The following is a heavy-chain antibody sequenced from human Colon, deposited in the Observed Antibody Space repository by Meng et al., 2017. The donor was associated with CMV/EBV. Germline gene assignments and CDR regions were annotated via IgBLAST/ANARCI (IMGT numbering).Heavy chain of an antibody. D-gene: IGHD3-3*01. CDR3: ARESTMFGVVTLTSPIEAFDI. CDR2: TSYDGNKD. J-gene: IGHJ3*02. V-gene: IGHV3-30*19. Sequence: GGSLRLSCAASGFTLSRYTMHWVRQAPGKGLEWVAVTSYDGNKDWYADSVKGRFTISRDNSKDTLYLQMNSLTREDTGVYYCARESTMFGVVTLTSPIEAFDIWGEGTMVTVSS. CDR1: GFTLSRYT.